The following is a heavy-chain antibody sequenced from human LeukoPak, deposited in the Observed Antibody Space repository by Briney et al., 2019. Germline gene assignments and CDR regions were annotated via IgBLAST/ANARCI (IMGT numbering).Heavy chain of an antibody. CDR1: GGSISSGSYY. CDR2: IYTSGST. D-gene: IGHD3-16*01. CDR3: ARDLGAREYYFDY. Sequence: SETLSLTCTVSGGSISSGSYYWSWIRQPAGKGLEWIGRIYTSGSTNYNPSLKSRVTISVDTSKNQFSLKLSSVTAADTAVYYCARDLGAREYYFDYWGQGTLVTVSS. J-gene: IGHJ4*02. V-gene: IGHV4-61*02.